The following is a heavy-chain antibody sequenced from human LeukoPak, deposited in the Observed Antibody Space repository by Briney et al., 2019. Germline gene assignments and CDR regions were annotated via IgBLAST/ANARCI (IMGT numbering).Heavy chain of an antibody. CDR2: IYYSGST. CDR1: GGSISSYY. Sequence: SETLSLTCTVSGGSISSYYWSWIRQPPGKGLEWIGYIYYSGSTNYNPSLKSRVAISVDTSKNQFSLNLSSVTASETAVYYCARHRGYVGAFDVWGRGTMDTVSS. J-gene: IGHJ3*01. D-gene: IGHD3-22*01. V-gene: IGHV4-59*08. CDR3: ARHRGYVGAFDV.